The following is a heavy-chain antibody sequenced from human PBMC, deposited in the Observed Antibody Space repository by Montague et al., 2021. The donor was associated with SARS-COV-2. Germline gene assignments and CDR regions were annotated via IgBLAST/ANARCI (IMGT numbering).Heavy chain of an antibody. D-gene: IGHD6-19*01. V-gene: IGHV4-59*01. J-gene: IGHJ3*02. Sequence: SETLSLTCTVSGGSISSYYWSWIRQPPGKGLEWIGYIYYSRSTNYNPSLKSRVTISVDPSKNQFSLKLSSVTAADTAVYYCARGSGWMGNAFDIWGQGTMVTVSS. CDR3: ARGSGWMGNAFDI. CDR2: IYYSRST. CDR1: GGSISSYY.